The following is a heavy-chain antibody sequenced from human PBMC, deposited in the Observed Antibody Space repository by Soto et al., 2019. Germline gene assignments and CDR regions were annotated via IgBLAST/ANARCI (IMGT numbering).Heavy chain of an antibody. D-gene: IGHD4-4*01. CDR1: GLTVRTNY. J-gene: IGHJ6*02. CDR2: IYSDGST. CDR3: ARARYSTTGTHINTRDV. V-gene: IGHV3-53*02. Sequence: EVQLVESGGGLIQPGGSLRLSCAPSGLTVRTNYLSWVRRAPGKGLEWLSIIYSDGSTYYSDSVRGRFTISRDTSKNTLYLQINSLRAEDTAVYDCARARYSTTGTHINTRDVWGQGTTVTVTS.